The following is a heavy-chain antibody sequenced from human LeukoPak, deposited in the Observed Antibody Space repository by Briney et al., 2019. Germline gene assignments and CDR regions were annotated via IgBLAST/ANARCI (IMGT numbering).Heavy chain of an antibody. V-gene: IGHV4-59*01. CDR2: IYYSGST. J-gene: IGHJ4*02. CDR1: GGSISSYY. CDR3: ARGAHYYDTSGYLMPLNY. D-gene: IGHD3-22*01. Sequence: SETLSLTCTVSGGSISSYYWSWIRQPPGKGLEWIGCIYYSGSTNYNPSLKSRVTISVDTSKNQFSLKLSSVTAADTAVYYCARGAHYYDTSGYLMPLNYWGQGTLVTVSS.